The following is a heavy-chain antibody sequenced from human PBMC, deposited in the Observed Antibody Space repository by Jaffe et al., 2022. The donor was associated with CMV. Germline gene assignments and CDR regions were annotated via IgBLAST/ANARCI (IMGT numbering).Heavy chain of an antibody. Sequence: QVTLKESGPVLVKPTETLTLTCTVSGFSLSNARMGVSWIRQPPGKALEWLAHIFSNDEKSYSTSLKSRLTISKDTSKSQVVLTMTNMDPVDTATYYCARIQVIAYDSSGYATPKDAFDIWGQGTMVTVSS. J-gene: IGHJ3*02. CDR1: GFSLSNARMG. D-gene: IGHD3-22*01. CDR2: IFSNDEK. CDR3: ARIQVIAYDSSGYATPKDAFDI. V-gene: IGHV2-26*01.